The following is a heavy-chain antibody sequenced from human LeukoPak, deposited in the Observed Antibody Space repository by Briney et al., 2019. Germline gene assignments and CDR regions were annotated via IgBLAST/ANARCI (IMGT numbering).Heavy chain of an antibody. CDR1: GGSISSYY. CDR2: IYYSGST. CDR3: ARMGDSYGYRGFDY. Sequence: SETLSLTCTVSGGSISSYYWSWIRQPPGKGLEWIGYIYYSGSTNYNPSLKSRVTISVDTSKNQFSLKLSSVTAADTAAYYCARMGDSYGYRGFDYWGQGTLVTVSS. J-gene: IGHJ4*02. D-gene: IGHD5-18*01. V-gene: IGHV4-59*01.